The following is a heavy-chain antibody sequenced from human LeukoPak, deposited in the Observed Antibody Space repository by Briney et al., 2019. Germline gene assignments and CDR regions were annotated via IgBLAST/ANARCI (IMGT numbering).Heavy chain of an antibody. Sequence: GGSLRLSCAASGFTFSSYPMTWVRRAPGKGPEWVSFISDSGGITYYADSVKGRFTISRDNSKNTLYLQMNSLRAEDTAVYYCAKNTQYSGYYDCWGQGTLVAVSS. CDR2: ISDSGGIT. CDR1: GFTFSSYP. V-gene: IGHV3-23*01. CDR3: AKNTQYSGYYDC. D-gene: IGHD6-6*01. J-gene: IGHJ4*02.